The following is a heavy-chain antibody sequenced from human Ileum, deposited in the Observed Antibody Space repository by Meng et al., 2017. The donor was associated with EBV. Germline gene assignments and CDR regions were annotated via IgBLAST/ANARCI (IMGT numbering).Heavy chain of an antibody. J-gene: IGHJ4*02. D-gene: IGHD3-22*01. CDR1: GGAIVSVNW. Sequence: QLQCWGPGLAKPSATLAHPCAVPGGAIVSVNWWSWVRQPPGKGLEWIGQIHHSGSTNSNPSLQSRVTISVDNSKNQFSLKLSSVTAADTAVYYCAEGGYYYDSTGYLYEYYFDSWGQGTLVTVSS. CDR3: AEGGYYYDSTGYLYEYYFDS. CDR2: IHHSGST. V-gene: IGHV4-4*02.